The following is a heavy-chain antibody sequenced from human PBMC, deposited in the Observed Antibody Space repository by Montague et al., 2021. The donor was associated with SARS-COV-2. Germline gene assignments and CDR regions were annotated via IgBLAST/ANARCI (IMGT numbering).Heavy chain of an antibody. CDR1: GGSFSGYC. CDR2: INHSGDT. J-gene: IGHJ6*02. Sequence: SETLSLTCAVYGGSFSGYCWSWIRQSPGKGLEWIGEINHSGDTNYNPPLKSRVTISVDTSKNQFSLKLRSVTAADMAVYYCARGVLGENRYASGWFLTHHYNSLDVGGQGTTVTVSS. D-gene: IGHD6-19*01. CDR3: ARGVLGENRYASGWFLTHHYNSLDV. V-gene: IGHV4-34*01.